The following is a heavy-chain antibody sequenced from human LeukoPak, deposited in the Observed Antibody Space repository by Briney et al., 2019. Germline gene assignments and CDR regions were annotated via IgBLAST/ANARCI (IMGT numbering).Heavy chain of an antibody. J-gene: IGHJ4*02. V-gene: IGHV3-23*01. CDR2: ISGSGGST. CDR1: GFTFSSYA. CDR3: AKDIGMIRESEFDY. D-gene: IGHD3-10*01. Sequence: GSLRLSCAASGFTFSSYAMSWVRQVPGKGLEWVSAISGSGGSTYYADSVKGRFTISRDNSKNTLYLQMNSLRAEDTAVYYCAKDIGMIRESEFDYWGQGTLVTVSS.